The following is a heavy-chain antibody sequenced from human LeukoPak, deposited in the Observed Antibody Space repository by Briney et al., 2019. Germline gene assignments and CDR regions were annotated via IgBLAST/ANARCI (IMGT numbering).Heavy chain of an antibody. V-gene: IGHV4-39*01. CDR3: ARGLSIGGTAMVTGGRHSTHMDV. Sequence: SETLSLTCTVSGGSISSSSYYWGWIRQPPGKGLEWIGSIYYSGSTYYNPSLKSRVTISVDTSKNQFSLKLSSVTAADTAVYYCARGLSIGGTAMVTGGRHSTHMDVWGKGTTVTVSS. CDR1: GGSISSSSYY. D-gene: IGHD5-18*01. J-gene: IGHJ6*03. CDR2: IYYSGST.